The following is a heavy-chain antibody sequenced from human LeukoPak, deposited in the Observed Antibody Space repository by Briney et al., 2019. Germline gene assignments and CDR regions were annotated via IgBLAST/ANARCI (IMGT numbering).Heavy chain of an antibody. CDR3: ARSDYYDYRQIDY. D-gene: IGHD3-16*01. CDR1: GDSISTSSYY. J-gene: IGHJ4*02. CDR2: IHYSGIT. V-gene: IGHV4-39*01. Sequence: PSETLSLTCTVSGDSISTSSYYWGWVRQTPGKGLEWLGSIHYSGITHYNPSLKSRLTIYVDTSRNQFSLHLFSVTAADTAVFYCARSDYYDYRQIDYWGQGTLVTVSS.